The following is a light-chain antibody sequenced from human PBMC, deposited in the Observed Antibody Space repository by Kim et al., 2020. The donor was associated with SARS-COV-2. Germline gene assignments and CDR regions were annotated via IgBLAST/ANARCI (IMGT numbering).Light chain of an antibody. J-gene: IGLJ2*01. CDR2: YDS. CDR1: NFEGKS. Sequence: SYELTQPPSVSVAPGKTARITCGGNNFEGKSVHWYQQKPGQAPVLVIYYDSDRPSGIPERFSGSNSGNTATLTISRVEAGDEADYYCQVWDSSSDHVVFGGGTQLTVL. V-gene: IGLV3-21*04. CDR3: QVWDSSSDHVV.